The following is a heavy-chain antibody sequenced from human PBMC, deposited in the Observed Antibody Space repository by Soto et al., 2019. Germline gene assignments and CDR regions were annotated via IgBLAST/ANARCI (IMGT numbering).Heavy chain of an antibody. Sequence: GGSLRLSCSPSGFTFGDYAMSWFRQAPGKGLEWVGFIKSKAFGGTPEYAASVKGRFTISRDDSMSIAYLQMNSLKTDDIAVYYCTRDHYGRGFSSGAFDSWGQGTPVTVSS. D-gene: IGHD5-18*01. CDR1: GFTFGDYA. J-gene: IGHJ4*02. CDR2: IKSKAFGGTP. V-gene: IGHV3-49*03. CDR3: TRDHYGRGFSSGAFDS.